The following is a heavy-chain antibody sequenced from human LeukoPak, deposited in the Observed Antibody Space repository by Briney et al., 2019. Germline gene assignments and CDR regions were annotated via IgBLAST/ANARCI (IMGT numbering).Heavy chain of an antibody. CDR3: GGAATGTVGWFDP. D-gene: IGHD6-13*01. CDR1: GDSVSSSSYY. V-gene: IGHV4-39*01. J-gene: IGHJ5*02. CDR2: IYYSGTT. Sequence: SETLSLTCPVSGDSVSSSSYYWGWIRQPPGKGLEWIGSIYYSGTTSYNPSLKSRVTISVDTSKNQFSLMLISVTASDTAVYFCGGAATGTVGWFDPWGQGTLVTVSS.